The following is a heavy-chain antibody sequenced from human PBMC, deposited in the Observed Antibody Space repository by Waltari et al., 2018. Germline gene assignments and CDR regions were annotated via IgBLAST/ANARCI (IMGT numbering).Heavy chain of an antibody. CDR1: GFTFSRYV. CDR3: AKGTYSSGTGVYFDS. CDR2: INSGGGST. Sequence: EVQLLESGGGLVQPGGSLKLSCAAPGFTFSRYVMSWVRQAPGKGLEWVSSINSGGGSTYNADSVKGRFTISRDNSKNTLNLQMNSLRAEDMAIYYCAKGTYSSGTGVYFDSWGQGTLVTVSS. D-gene: IGHD3-22*01. V-gene: IGHV3-23*01. J-gene: IGHJ4*02.